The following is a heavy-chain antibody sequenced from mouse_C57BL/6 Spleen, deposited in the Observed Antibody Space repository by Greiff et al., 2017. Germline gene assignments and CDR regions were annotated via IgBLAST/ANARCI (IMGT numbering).Heavy chain of an antibody. V-gene: IGHV5-17*01. CDR3: ARDYYGSSPSDV. CDR1: GFTFSDYG. Sequence: EVKVVESGGGLVKPGGSLKLSCAASGFTFSDYGMHWVRQAPEQGLEWVAYISSGSSTIYYADTVKGRFTISRDNAKNTLFLQMTSLRSEDTAMYYCARDYYGSSPSDVWGTGTTVTVSS. CDR2: ISSGSSTI. J-gene: IGHJ1*03. D-gene: IGHD1-1*01.